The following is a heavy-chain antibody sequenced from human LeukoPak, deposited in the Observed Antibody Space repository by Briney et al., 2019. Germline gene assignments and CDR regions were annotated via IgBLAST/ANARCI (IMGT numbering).Heavy chain of an antibody. CDR1: GFTFSIYA. D-gene: IGHD5-24*01. V-gene: IGHV3-23*01. CDR2: ISGSGGST. J-gene: IGHJ5*02. Sequence: GGSLRLSCAASGFTFSIYAMSWVRQAPGKGLEWVSAISGSGGSTYYADSVKGRFTISRDNSKNTLYLQMNSLRAKDTAVYYCAKSSMAGPYNWFDPWGQGTLVTVSS. CDR3: AKSSMAGPYNWFDP.